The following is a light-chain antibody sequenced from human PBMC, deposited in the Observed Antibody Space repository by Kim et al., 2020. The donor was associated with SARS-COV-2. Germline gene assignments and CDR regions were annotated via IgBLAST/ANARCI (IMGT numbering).Light chain of an antibody. CDR1: EDIATW. Sequence: GDRVTITCRASEDIATWLAWYQQRPGKAPNLLIYEASSLESGVPSRFSGSGSGTEFTLTISSLQPDDLGTYYCQEHNTRTFGQGTKVDIK. J-gene: IGKJ1*01. CDR3: QEHNTRT. V-gene: IGKV1-5*03. CDR2: EAS.